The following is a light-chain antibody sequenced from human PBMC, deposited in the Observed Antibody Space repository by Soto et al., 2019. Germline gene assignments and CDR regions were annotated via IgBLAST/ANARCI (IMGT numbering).Light chain of an antibody. CDR2: GAS. Sequence: EIVLTQSPGTLSLSPGERATLSCRASQSVSSSYLAWYQQKPGQAPRLLIYGASSRATGIPDRFSDSGSGTDFPLTISRLQPEDFAVYYCQQYGSSPVTFGQGTKLEIK. V-gene: IGKV3-20*01. CDR1: QSVSSSY. CDR3: QQYGSSPVT. J-gene: IGKJ2*01.